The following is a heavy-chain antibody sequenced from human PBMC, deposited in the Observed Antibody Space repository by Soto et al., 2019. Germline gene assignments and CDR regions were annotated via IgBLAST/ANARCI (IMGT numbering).Heavy chain of an antibody. V-gene: IGHV3-23*01. CDR1: GFTFSSYA. CDR2: ISGSGGST. J-gene: IGHJ4*02. D-gene: IGHD3-3*01. Sequence: PGGSLRLSCAASGFTFSSYAMSWVRQAPGKGLEWVSAISGSGGSTYYADSVKGRFTISRDNSKNTLYLQMNSLRAEDTAVYYCAKDGPSDDFWSGYYIFYFDYWGQGTLVTVSS. CDR3: AKDGPSDDFWSGYYIFYFDY.